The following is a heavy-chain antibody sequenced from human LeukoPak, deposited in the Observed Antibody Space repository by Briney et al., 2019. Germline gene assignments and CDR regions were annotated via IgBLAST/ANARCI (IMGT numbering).Heavy chain of an antibody. CDR1: GFSFSSYG. CDR3: AKDEKYYDSSAYLDY. V-gene: IGHV3-30*18. Sequence: PGGSLRLSCAASGFSFSSYGMHWVRQAPGKGLEWVAVISYEGSNKYYADSVKGRFTISRDNSKNTLYLQMSSLRAEDTAVYYCAKDEKYYDSSAYLDYWGQGSLVTVSS. CDR2: ISYEGSNK. D-gene: IGHD3-22*01. J-gene: IGHJ4*02.